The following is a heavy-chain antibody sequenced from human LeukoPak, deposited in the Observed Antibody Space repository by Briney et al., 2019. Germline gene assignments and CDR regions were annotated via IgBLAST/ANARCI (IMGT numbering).Heavy chain of an antibody. CDR2: IYTTDST. Sequence: SETLSLTCTVAGGSISGYYWSRVRQPAGKGLDWIGRIYTTDSTNYSPSLKSRATLSAGTTKNQFSLKLSSVTAADTAVYYCARERGASTDRAFDIWGQGTMVTVSS. CDR3: ARERGASTDRAFDI. CDR1: GGSISGYY. D-gene: IGHD2-15*01. V-gene: IGHV4-4*07. J-gene: IGHJ3*02.